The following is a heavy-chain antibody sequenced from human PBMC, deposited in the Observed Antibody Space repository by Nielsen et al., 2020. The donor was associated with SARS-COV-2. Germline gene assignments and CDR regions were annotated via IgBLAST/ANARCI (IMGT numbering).Heavy chain of an antibody. D-gene: IGHD3-9*01. Sequence: GGSLRLSCAASGFTFSSYSMNWVRQAPGKGLEWVSSISSSSSYIYYADSVKGRFTISRDNAKNSLYLQMNSLRAEDTAVYYCARDFTVLRYFDWSQTHYGMDVWGQGTTVTVSS. V-gene: IGHV3-21*01. CDR1: GFTFSSYS. CDR2: ISSSSSYI. CDR3: ARDFTVLRYFDWSQTHYGMDV. J-gene: IGHJ6*02.